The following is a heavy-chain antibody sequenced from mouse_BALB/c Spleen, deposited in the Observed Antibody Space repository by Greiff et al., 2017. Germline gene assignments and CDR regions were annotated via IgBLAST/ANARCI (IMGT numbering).Heavy chain of an antibody. CDR2: ISSGSSTI. V-gene: IGHV5-17*02. CDR3: ASSNPAAMDY. Sequence: EVHLVESGGGLVQPGGSRKLSCAASGFTFSSFGMHWVRQAPEKGLEWVAYISSGSSTIYYADTVKGRFTISRDNPKNTLFLQMTSLRSEDTAMYYCASSNPAAMDYWGQGTSVTVSS. CDR1: GFTFSSFG. D-gene: IGHD4-1*01. J-gene: IGHJ4*01.